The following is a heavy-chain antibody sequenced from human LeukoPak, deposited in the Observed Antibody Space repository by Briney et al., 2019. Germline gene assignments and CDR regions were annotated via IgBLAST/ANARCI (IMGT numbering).Heavy chain of an antibody. Sequence: PSETLSLTCTVSGGSISSYYWSWIRQPAGKGQEWIGRIYTSGSTNYNPSLKSRVTMSVDTSKNQFSLKLSSVTAADTAVYYCARDGWFGELLHAFDIWGQGTMVTVSS. CDR3: ARDGWFGELLHAFDI. CDR2: IYTSGST. V-gene: IGHV4-4*07. D-gene: IGHD3-10*01. CDR1: GGSISSYY. J-gene: IGHJ3*02.